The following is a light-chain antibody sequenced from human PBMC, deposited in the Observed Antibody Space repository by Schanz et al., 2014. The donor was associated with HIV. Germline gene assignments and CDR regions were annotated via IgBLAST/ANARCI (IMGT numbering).Light chain of an antibody. CDR2: DVN. V-gene: IGLV2-23*02. Sequence: QSALTQPASVSGSPGQSITISCTGTSSDVGSYNLVSWYQQHPGKAPKLIIYDVNNRPSGVSNRFSGSKSGNTASLTISGLQAEDEADYYCSSHAGRSSFVVFGGGTKVTVL. CDR3: SSHAGRSSFVV. J-gene: IGLJ2*01. CDR1: SSDVGSYNL.